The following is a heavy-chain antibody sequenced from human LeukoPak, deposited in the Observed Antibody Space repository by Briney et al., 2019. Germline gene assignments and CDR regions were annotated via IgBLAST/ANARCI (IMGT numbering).Heavy chain of an antibody. CDR3: ARDQTGTSMAASVWFDP. D-gene: IGHD1-7*01. CDR2: ISSSSSYI. Sequence: GGSLRLSCAASGFTFSSYSMNWVRQAPGKGLEWVSPISSSSSYIYYADSVKGRFTISRDNAKNSLYLQMNSLRAEDTAVYYCARDQTGTSMAASVWFDPWGQGTLVTVSS. CDR1: GFTFSSYS. J-gene: IGHJ5*02. V-gene: IGHV3-21*01.